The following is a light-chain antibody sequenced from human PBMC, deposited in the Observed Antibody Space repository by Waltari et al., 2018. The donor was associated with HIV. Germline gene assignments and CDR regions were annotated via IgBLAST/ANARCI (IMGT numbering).Light chain of an antibody. CDR1: QNINSW. CDR2: KAS. J-gene: IGKJ4*01. CDR3: QQYNSYTLT. Sequence: DIEMNPSPSTLSASVGDRVTITCRASQNINSWLAWYQQKPGKAPKLLIYKASSLEGGVPSRFSGSGSGTEFTLTITSLQPDDSATYYCQQYNSYTLTFGGGTKVEIK. V-gene: IGKV1-5*03.